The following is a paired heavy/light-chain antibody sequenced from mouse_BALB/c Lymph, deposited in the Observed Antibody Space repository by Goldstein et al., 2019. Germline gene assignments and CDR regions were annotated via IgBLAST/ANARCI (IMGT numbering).Heavy chain of an antibody. J-gene: IGHJ2*01. CDR1: GYAFSSSW. V-gene: IGHV1-82*01. CDR3: ARGGSSSYYFDY. Sequence: QVQLQQSGPELVKPGASVKISCKASGYAFSSSWMNWVKQRPGQGLEWIGRIYPGDGDTNYNGKFKGKATLTADKSSSTAYMQLSSLTSVDSAVYFCARGGSSSYYFDYWGQGTTLTVSS. D-gene: IGHD1-1*01. CDR2: IYPGDGDT.
Light chain of an antibody. CDR3: QQSNSWPLT. J-gene: IGKJ5*01. V-gene: IGKV5-43*01. CDR2: YAS. Sequence: DIVLTQSPATLSVTPGDSVSLSCRASQSISNNLHWYQQKSHESPRLLIKYASQSISGIPSRFSGSGSGTDFTLSINSVETEDFGMYFCQQSNSWPLTFGAGTKLELK. CDR1: QSISNN.